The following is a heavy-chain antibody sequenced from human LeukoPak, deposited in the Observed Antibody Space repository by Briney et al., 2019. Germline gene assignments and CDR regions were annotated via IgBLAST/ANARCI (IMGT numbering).Heavy chain of an antibody. CDR1: GFTFSSYA. CDR2: ISYSSGST. J-gene: IGHJ4*02. CDR3: AKAKYCSGGSCYFDY. V-gene: IGHV3-23*01. D-gene: IGHD2-15*01. Sequence: GGSLRLSCAASGFTFSSYAMSWVRQAPGKGLERVSGISYSSGSTYYADSVKGRFTISRDNSKNTLYVQMNSLRAEDTAVYYCAKAKYCSGGSCYFDYWGQGTLVTVSS.